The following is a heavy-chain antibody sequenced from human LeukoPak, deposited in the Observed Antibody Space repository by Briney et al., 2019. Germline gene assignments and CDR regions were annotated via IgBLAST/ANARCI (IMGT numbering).Heavy chain of an antibody. J-gene: IGHJ4*02. CDR1: GGSISSYY. D-gene: IGHD6-19*01. V-gene: IGHV4-4*07. CDR3: ARVGEQWLDIDY. Sequence: SETLSLTCTVSGGSISSYYWSWIRQPAGEGLEWIGRIYTSGSTNYNPSLKSRVTMSVDTSKNQFSLKLSSVTAADTAVYYCARVGEQWLDIDYWGQGTLVTVSS. CDR2: IYTSGST.